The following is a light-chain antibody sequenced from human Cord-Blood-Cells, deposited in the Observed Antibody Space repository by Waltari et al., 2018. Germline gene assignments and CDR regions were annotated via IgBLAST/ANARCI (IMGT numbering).Light chain of an antibody. CDR3: QQYNNWPPLT. V-gene: IGKV3-15*01. J-gene: IGKJ4*01. Sequence: ELVMTQSPATLSVSPGERATLACRASQSVSSNLAWYQQKPGQAPRLLIYGASTRATGIPAMFSGSGSGTEFTLTISSLQSEDFAVYYCQQYNNWPPLTFGGGTKVEIK. CDR2: GAS. CDR1: QSVSSN.